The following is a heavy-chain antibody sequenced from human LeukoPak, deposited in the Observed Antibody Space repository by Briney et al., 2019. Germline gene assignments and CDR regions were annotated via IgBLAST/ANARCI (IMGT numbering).Heavy chain of an antibody. Sequence: ASVKVSCKASGYSFTNYWIGWVRQKPGKGLECVGIIHPGDSETRYSPSFQGQVTISVDKTISTAYLQWSSLKASDIAMYYCARHLGAVRGEIDSWGQGTLVTVSS. V-gene: IGHV5-51*01. D-gene: IGHD3-10*01. CDR3: ARHLGAVRGEIDS. J-gene: IGHJ4*02. CDR1: GYSFTNYW. CDR2: IHPGDSET.